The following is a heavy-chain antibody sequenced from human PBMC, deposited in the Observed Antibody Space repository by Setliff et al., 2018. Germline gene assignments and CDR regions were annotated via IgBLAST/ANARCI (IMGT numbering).Heavy chain of an antibody. J-gene: IGHJ4*02. CDR1: GFTFSDYW. CDR2: ISRDTDYT. CDR3: ARISRLYTSSWDDY. V-gene: IGHV3-21*04. D-gene: IGHD6-13*01. Sequence: LRLSCVGSGFTFSDYWMTWVRQAPGKGLEWISGISRDTDYTYYAESVKGRFTIFRDNAKNSVYLQMNRLRAEDTAVYYCARISRLYTSSWDDYWGRGTLVTVSS.